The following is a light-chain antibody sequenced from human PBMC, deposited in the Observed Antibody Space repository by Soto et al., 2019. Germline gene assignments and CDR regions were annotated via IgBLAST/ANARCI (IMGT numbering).Light chain of an antibody. Sequence: LKQSPDTLSLKQGESATLSCRASQSVSSYLAWYQQKPGQAPRLLIYDASNRATGIPARFSGSGSGTDFTLTISSLEPEDFAVYYCQQYGSSPLTFGGRT. CDR3: QQYGSSPLT. CDR1: QSVSSY. J-gene: IGKJ4*01. V-gene: IGKV3-11*01. CDR2: DAS.